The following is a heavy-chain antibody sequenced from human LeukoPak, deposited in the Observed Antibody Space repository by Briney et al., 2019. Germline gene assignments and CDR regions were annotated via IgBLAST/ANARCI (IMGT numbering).Heavy chain of an antibody. CDR3: ARSRYDYIWGIDY. CDR2: ISYDGTNK. J-gene: IGHJ4*02. D-gene: IGHD3-16*01. Sequence: PGGSLRLSCAASGFIFNSYAMHWVRQAPGKGLEWVAAISYDGTNKYYADSVKGRFTISRDNAKNTLYLQMNSLRDEDTAVFYCARSRYDYIWGIDYWGQGTLVTISS. V-gene: IGHV3-30*04. CDR1: GFIFNSYA.